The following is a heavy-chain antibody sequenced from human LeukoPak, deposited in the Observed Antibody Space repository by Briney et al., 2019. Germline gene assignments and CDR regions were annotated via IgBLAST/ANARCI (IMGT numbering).Heavy chain of an antibody. D-gene: IGHD1-26*01. CDR1: GGSFSGYY. CDR3: ARDEVGATLGGFDY. J-gene: IGHJ4*02. Sequence: SETQSLTCAVYGGSFSGYYWSWIRQPPGKGLEWIGEINHSGSTNYNPSLKSRVTISVDTSKNQFSLKLSSVTAADTAVYYCARDEVGATLGGFDYWGQGTLVTVSS. CDR2: INHSGST. V-gene: IGHV4-34*01.